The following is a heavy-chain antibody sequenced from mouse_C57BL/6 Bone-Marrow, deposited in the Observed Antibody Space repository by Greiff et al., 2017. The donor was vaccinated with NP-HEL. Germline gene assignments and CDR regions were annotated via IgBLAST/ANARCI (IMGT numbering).Heavy chain of an antibody. Sequence: EVKLMESGGDLVKPGGSLKLSCAASGFTFSSYGMSWVRQTPDKRLEWVATISSGGSYTYYPDSVKGRFTISRDNAKNTLYLQMSILKSEDTAMYYCARHETGTYFDYWGQGTTLTVSS. D-gene: IGHD4-1*01. CDR1: GFTFSSYG. V-gene: IGHV5-6*01. CDR3: ARHETGTYFDY. CDR2: ISSGGSYT. J-gene: IGHJ2*01.